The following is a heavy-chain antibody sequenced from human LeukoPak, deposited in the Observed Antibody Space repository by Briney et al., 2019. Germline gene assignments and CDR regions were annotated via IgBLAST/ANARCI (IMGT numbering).Heavy chain of an antibody. D-gene: IGHD3-16*02. CDR2: ISSTSDYI. V-gene: IGHV3-21*01. CDR3: VSGNDPDSTWENYRLDAFDI. CDR1: GYTFSHYS. Sequence: GGSLRLSCAASGYTFSHYSVNWVRQAPGKGLEWVSSISSTSDYIYYADSVKGRFTISRDNTRSSLYLQMNSLRAEDTAVYYCVSGNDPDSTWENYRLDAFDIWGQGTTVIVSS. J-gene: IGHJ3*02.